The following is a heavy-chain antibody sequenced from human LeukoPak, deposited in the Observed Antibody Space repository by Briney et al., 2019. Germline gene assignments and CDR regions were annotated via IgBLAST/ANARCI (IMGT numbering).Heavy chain of an antibody. CDR3: ARHFRETKWELSPAWGY. Sequence: PGRSLRLSCTASGFTFGDYAMSWFRQAPGKGLEWVGFIRSKAYGGTTEYAASVKGRFTISRDDSKSIAYLQMNSLKTEDTAVYYCARHFRETKWELSPAWGYWGQGTLVTVSS. CDR2: IRSKAYGGTT. D-gene: IGHD1-26*01. CDR1: GFTFGDYA. J-gene: IGHJ4*02. V-gene: IGHV3-49*03.